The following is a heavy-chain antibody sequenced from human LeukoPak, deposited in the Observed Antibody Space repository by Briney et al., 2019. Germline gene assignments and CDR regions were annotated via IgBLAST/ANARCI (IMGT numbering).Heavy chain of an antibody. J-gene: IGHJ2*01. CDR3: AKGVGYFDL. Sequence: HPGGSLRLSCAASGFTFSSYGMHWVRQAPGKGLEWLAVISYDGSNKYYADSVKGRFTISRDNSKNTLYLQMNSLRAEDTAVYYCAKGVGYFDLWGRGTLVTVSS. CDR1: GFTFSSYG. V-gene: IGHV3-30*18. CDR2: ISYDGSNK.